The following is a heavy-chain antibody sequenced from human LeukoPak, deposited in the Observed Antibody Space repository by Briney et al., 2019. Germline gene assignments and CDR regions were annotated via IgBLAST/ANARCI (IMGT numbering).Heavy chain of an antibody. V-gene: IGHV3-21*01. CDR3: ARGWAYYYDSSGLPGWFGP. J-gene: IGHJ5*02. CDR1: GFIFSSYS. D-gene: IGHD3-22*01. Sequence: GGSLRLSCAASGFIFSSYSMNWVRQAPGKGLEWVSSITSSSSHIYYADSVKGRFTISRDNAKNSLYLQMNGLRAEDTAVYYCARGWAYYYDSSGLPGWFGPWGQGTLVTVSS. CDR2: ITSSSSHI.